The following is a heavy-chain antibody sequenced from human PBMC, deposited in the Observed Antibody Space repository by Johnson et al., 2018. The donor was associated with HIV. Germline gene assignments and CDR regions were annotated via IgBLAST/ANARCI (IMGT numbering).Heavy chain of an antibody. CDR1: GFTFSSYA. J-gene: IGHJ3*02. CDR2: IRYDGNSK. Sequence: VQLVESGGGVVQPGRSLRLSCAASGFTFSSYAMHWVRQAPGKGLEWVAFIRYDGNSKYYIDSVKGRFTISRDNSKTPLYLQMNSLRAEDTAVYYCAKGTYYYDSSGYNDAFDMWGQGTMVTVSS. D-gene: IGHD3-22*01. V-gene: IGHV3-33*03. CDR3: AKGTYYYDSSGYNDAFDM.